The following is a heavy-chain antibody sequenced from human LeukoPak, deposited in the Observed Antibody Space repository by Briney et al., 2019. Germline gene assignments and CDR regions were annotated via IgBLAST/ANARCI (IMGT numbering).Heavy chain of an antibody. V-gene: IGHV4-34*01. D-gene: IGHD2-21*02. J-gene: IGHJ4*02. CDR3: ARGGFYCGADCYVDY. CDR2: INHSGST. Sequence: SETLSLTCAVYGGSFSTDYWSWIRQPPGKGLEWIGEINHSGSTNYNPSLKSRVTISVDTSKNQFSLKLSSVTAADTAVYYCARGGFYCGADCYVDYWGQGTLVTVSS. CDR1: GGSFSTDY.